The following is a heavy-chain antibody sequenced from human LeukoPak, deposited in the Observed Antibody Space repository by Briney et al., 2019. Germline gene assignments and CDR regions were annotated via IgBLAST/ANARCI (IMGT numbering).Heavy chain of an antibody. CDR2: MNPNSGNT. CDR3: ARISNWNDWFDP. Sequence: ASVKVSCKASGYTFTSYDINWVRQATGQGLEWMGWMNPNSGNTGYAQKFQGRVTMTRNTSISTAYMELSSLRSEDTAVYYCARISNWNDWFDPWGQGTLVTVSS. V-gene: IGHV1-8*01. J-gene: IGHJ5*02. D-gene: IGHD1-20*01. CDR1: GYTFTSYD.